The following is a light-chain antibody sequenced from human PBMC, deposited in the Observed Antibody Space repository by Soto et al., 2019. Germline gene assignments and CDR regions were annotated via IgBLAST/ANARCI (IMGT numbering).Light chain of an antibody. Sequence: DIPLTQSPSLLSASVGDRVTITCRASQGIRSSLAWYQQRPGRAPKLLIYAASILHSGVPSRFSGSGSGTEFTLTISSLQPEDFATYYCQHYNSYSEAFGQGTKVELK. CDR1: QGIRSS. V-gene: IGKV1-9*01. CDR3: QHYNSYSEA. J-gene: IGKJ1*01. CDR2: AAS.